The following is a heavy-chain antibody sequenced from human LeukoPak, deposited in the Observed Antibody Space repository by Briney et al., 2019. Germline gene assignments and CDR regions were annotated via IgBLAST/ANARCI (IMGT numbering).Heavy chain of an antibody. CDR1: GFTFDDYA. CDR2: VTWNSRSI. V-gene: IGHV3-9*01. CDR3: VKRSGGRSASTGTGYNYGMDV. D-gene: IGHD6-13*01. J-gene: IGHJ6*02. Sequence: GGSLRLSCAASGFTFDDYAMHWVRQAPGRGLEWVSGVTWNSRSIGYADSVKGRFTISRDNAKNSLYLQMNSLRPEDTALYYCVKRSGGRSASTGTGYNYGMDVWGQGTSVTASS.